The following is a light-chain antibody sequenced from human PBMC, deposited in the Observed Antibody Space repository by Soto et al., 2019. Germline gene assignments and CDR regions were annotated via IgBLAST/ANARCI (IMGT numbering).Light chain of an antibody. V-gene: IGLV2-11*01. Sequence: QSALTQPRSVSGSPGQSVTISCTGTSSDVGGYNYVSWYQQHPGKAPKLMIYDVNKWPSGISHRFSGSKSGNTASLTISGLQAEDEGDYYCSSYTNTAALAVFGEGTKLTVL. CDR3: SSYTNTAALAV. J-gene: IGLJ3*02. CDR2: DVN. CDR1: SSDVGGYNY.